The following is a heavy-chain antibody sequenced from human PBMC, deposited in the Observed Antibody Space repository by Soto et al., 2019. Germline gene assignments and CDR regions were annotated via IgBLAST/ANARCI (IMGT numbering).Heavy chain of an antibody. Sequence: GGSLRLSCAASGFTFSTYAMAWVRQAPGKGLEWVGRIKSKTDGGTTDYAAPVKGRFTISRDDSKNTLYLQMNSLKTEDTAVYYCTTDPEPIIAAAGVDAFDIWGQGTMVTVSS. CDR3: TTDPEPIIAAAGVDAFDI. V-gene: IGHV3-15*01. CDR1: GFTFSTYA. D-gene: IGHD6-13*01. CDR2: IKSKTDGGTT. J-gene: IGHJ3*02.